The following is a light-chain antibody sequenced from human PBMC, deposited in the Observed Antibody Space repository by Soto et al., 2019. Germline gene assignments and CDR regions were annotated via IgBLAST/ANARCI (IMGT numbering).Light chain of an antibody. V-gene: IGKV3-20*01. Sequence: EIVLTQSPGTLSLSPGERATLSCRASQSVSSRSLAWYQQKPGQAPRLLISGASSRAADIPDRFSGSGSGTDFTLTINRLEPEDFAVYYCQQYDSSPRTFGQGTKVHIK. CDR2: GAS. CDR3: QQYDSSPRT. CDR1: QSVSSRS. J-gene: IGKJ1*01.